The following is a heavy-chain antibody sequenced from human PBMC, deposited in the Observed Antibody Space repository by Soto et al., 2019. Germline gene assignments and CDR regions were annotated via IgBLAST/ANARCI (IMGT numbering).Heavy chain of an antibody. CDR1: GYSFTDHY. Sequence: QVQLVQSGAEVKEPGASVKVSCKASGYSFTDHYMHWVRQAPGQGLEWMGWINPNSGGTKSAQQFQRRVPMTRDTSTSTAYMELTRLRFDDTAVFYCARGKEIPDHGNFYLWGRGTLVTVSS. CDR3: ARGKEIPDHGNFYL. CDR2: INPNSGGT. D-gene: IGHD2-2*02. J-gene: IGHJ2*01. V-gene: IGHV1-2*02.